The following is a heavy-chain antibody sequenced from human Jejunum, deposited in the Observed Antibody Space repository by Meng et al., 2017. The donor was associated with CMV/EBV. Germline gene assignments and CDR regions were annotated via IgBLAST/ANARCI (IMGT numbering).Heavy chain of an antibody. CDR3: ARRGNYYGSNWFDP. V-gene: IGHV1-69*06. CDR2: IIPIVDRA. CDR1: GGAFSKLA. D-gene: IGHD3-10*01. J-gene: IGHJ5*02. Sequence: GGAFSKLAIDWVRQAPGQGLEWMGGIIPIVDRANYAQRFQGRVTITADKSTTTAYMELSRLRSEDTAVYYCARRGNYYGSNWFDPWGQGTLVTVSS.